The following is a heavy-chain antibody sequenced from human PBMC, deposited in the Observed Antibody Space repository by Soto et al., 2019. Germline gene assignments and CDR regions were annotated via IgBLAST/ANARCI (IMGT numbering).Heavy chain of an antibody. J-gene: IGHJ4*02. CDR3: ARYYGGYSDY. D-gene: IGHD3-10*01. Sequence: PSETLSLTCTVSGGSINSVDYYWSWIRQHPGKGLEWIGYIYFSGSTYYNPSLKSRVTISVDTSKNQFSLELTSVTAADTAVYYCARYYGGYSDYWGQGTLVTVSS. CDR1: GGSINSVDYY. V-gene: IGHV4-30-4*01. CDR2: IYFSGST.